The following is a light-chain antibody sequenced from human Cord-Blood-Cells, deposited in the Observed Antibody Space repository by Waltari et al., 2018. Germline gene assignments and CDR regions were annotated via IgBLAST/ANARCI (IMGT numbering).Light chain of an antibody. CDR1: QSVLYSSNNKNY. CDR3: QQYYSTPYT. V-gene: IGKV4-1*01. Sequence: DILMNQSPDSLAVSLGERATLNCKSSQSVLYSSNNKNYLAWYQQKPGQPPKLLIYWASTRESGVPDRFSGSGSGTDFTLTISSLQAEDVAVYYCQQYYSTPYTFGQGTKLEIK. J-gene: IGKJ2*01. CDR2: WAS.